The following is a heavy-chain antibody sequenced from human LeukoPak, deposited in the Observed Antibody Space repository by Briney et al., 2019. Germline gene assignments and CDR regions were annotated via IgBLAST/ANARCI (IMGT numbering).Heavy chain of an antibody. J-gene: IGHJ6*03. CDR2: IIPIFGTA. Sequence: SVKVSCKASGGTFSSYAISWVRQAPGQGLEWMGGIIPIFGTANYAQKFQGRVTITADKSTSTAYMELSSLRSEDTAVYYCARAPRGKIGTYYMDLWGKGTTVTISS. D-gene: IGHD1-1*01. CDR3: ARAPRGKIGTYYMDL. CDR1: GGTFSSYA. V-gene: IGHV1-69*06.